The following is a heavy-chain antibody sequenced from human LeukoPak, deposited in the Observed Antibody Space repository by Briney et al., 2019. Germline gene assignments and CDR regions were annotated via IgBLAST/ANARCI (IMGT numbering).Heavy chain of an antibody. CDR3: AREDLDYGDYPYFDY. J-gene: IGHJ4*02. CDR2: ISYDGSNK. CDR1: GFTFSSYA. Sequence: GGSLRLSCAASGFTFSSYAMHWVRQAPGKGLEWVAVISYDGSNKYYADSVKGRFTISRDNSKNTLYLQMNSLRAEDTAVYYCAREDLDYGDYPYFDYWGQGTLVTVS. D-gene: IGHD4-17*01. V-gene: IGHV3-30-3*01.